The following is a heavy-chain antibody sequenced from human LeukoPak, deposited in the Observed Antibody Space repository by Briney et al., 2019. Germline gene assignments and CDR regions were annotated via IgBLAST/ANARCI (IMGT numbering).Heavy chain of an antibody. CDR1: GGSITSYY. CDR2: IYYSGTT. CDR3: ARQNPAAAGQGLDY. Sequence: SQTQSLTCTLSGGSITSYYWSWTRQPPGEGLEWLGYIYYSGTTNYNPSLRSRITISVDTSKNQFSLKLSSVTAADTAVYYCARQNPAAAGQGLDYWGQGALVTVSS. V-gene: IGHV4-59*08. J-gene: IGHJ4*02. D-gene: IGHD6-13*01.